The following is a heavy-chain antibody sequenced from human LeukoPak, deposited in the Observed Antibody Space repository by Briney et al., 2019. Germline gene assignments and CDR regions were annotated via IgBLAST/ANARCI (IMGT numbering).Heavy chain of an antibody. CDR1: GGAIRSHY. CDR3: ARGEHSVDS. D-gene: IGHD1/OR15-1a*01. V-gene: IGHV4-4*07. Sequence: PSETLSLTCTVSGGAIRSHYWNWIRQPAGKGLEWIGRIYSSGYTNDNPFLKSRFTMSVDMSKNQFSLRLNSVTAADTAVYYCARGEHSVDSWGQGMLVTVSS. CDR2: IYSSGYT. J-gene: IGHJ4*02.